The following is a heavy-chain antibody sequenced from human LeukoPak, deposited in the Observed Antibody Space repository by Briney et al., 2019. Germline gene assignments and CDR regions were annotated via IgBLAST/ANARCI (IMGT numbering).Heavy chain of an antibody. CDR1: GFTFSSYW. D-gene: IGHD3-16*02. CDR2: IKQDGSEK. V-gene: IGHV3-7*01. J-gene: IGHJ3*02. Sequence: PGGSLRLSCAASGFTFSSYWMSWVRQAPGKGLEWVANIKQDGSEKYYVDSVKGRFTISRDNAKNSLYLQMNSLRAEDTAVYYCARGGPYHYIWGSYRDDAFDIWGQGTMVTVSS. CDR3: ARGGPYHYIWGSYRDDAFDI.